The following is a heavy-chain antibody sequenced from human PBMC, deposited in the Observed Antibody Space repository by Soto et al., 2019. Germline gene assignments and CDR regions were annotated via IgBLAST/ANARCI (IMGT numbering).Heavy chain of an antibody. Sequence: GGSLRLSCAASGFTFYNYAMTWVRQAPGKGLEWVSTVIGSGLATYYAGSVRGRFTISRDNSKNTLDLQMNSLGADDTAIYYCARLTHDGHSYDGSGYMDYWGQGALVTVSS. J-gene: IGHJ4*02. CDR3: ARLTHDGHSYDGSGYMDY. D-gene: IGHD3-22*01. CDR2: VIGSGLAT. CDR1: GFTFYNYA. V-gene: IGHV3-23*01.